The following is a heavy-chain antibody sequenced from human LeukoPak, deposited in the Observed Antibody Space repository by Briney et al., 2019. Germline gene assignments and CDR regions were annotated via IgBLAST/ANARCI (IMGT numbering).Heavy chain of an antibody. J-gene: IGHJ3*02. CDR3: ARAGDYGSGSCAFDM. CDR2: IWSDGSNK. V-gene: IGHV3-33*01. D-gene: IGHD3-10*01. Sequence: GGSLRLSCEASGLTFSSYGMHWVRQAPGKGLEWVAVIWSDGSNKYYADSVKGRFAISRDNAKNTLYLQMNSLRAEDTAVYYCARAGDYGSGSCAFDMWGQGTMVTVSS. CDR1: GLTFSSYG.